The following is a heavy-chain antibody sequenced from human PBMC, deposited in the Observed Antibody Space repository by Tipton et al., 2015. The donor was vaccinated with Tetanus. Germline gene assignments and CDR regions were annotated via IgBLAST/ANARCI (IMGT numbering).Heavy chain of an antibody. Sequence: LSLTCAVYGGSFSGYYCSWIRQSPGRGLEWIGEIHPSGSTYYTPSFTSRITLSQDTSKNQFSLKLNSVTAADTAVYYCARGVDRAKAGTDWGQGTLVTVSS. J-gene: IGHJ4*02. CDR2: IHPSGST. D-gene: IGHD5-18*01. CDR3: ARGVDRAKAGTD. V-gene: IGHV4-34*01. CDR1: GGSFSGYY.